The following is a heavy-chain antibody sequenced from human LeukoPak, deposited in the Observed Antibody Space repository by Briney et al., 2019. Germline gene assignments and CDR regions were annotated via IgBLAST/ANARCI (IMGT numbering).Heavy chain of an antibody. V-gene: IGHV4-59*08. CDR1: GGSISSYY. CDR3: ARLTNWFDR. CDR2: IYYSGST. Sequence: SETLSLTCTVSGGSISSYYWSWIRQPPGKGLEWIGYIYYSGSTNYNPSLKSRVTISVDTSKNQFSLKLSSVTAADTAVYYCARLTNWFDRWGQGTLVTVSS. J-gene: IGHJ5*02.